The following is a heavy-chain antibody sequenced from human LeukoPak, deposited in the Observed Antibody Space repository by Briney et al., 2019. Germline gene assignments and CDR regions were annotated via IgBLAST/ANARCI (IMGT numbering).Heavy chain of an antibody. CDR1: GGSISSGGYY. Sequence: PSETLSLTCTVSGGSISSGGYYWSWIRQHPGKGLEWIGYIYHSGSTYYNPSLKSRVTISVDRSKNQFSLKLSSVTAADTAVYYCARFAYCGGHCWYYFDYWGQGSLVTVSS. CDR3: ARFAYCGGHCWYYFDY. CDR2: IYHSGST. J-gene: IGHJ4*02. D-gene: IGHD2-21*02. V-gene: IGHV4-30-2*01.